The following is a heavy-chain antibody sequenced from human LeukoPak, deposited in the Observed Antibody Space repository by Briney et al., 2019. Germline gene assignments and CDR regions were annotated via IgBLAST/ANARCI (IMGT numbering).Heavy chain of an antibody. J-gene: IGHJ4*02. CDR1: GFTFSSYA. CDR2: ISGSGGST. Sequence: GGSLRLSCAASGFTFSSYAMSWVRQAPGKGLEWVSAISGSGGSTYYADSVKGRFTISRDNSKNTLYLQMNSLRAEDTAVYYCAKDDTYYDILTGLRAFDYWGQGTLVTVSS. V-gene: IGHV3-23*01. D-gene: IGHD3-9*01. CDR3: AKDDTYYDILTGLRAFDY.